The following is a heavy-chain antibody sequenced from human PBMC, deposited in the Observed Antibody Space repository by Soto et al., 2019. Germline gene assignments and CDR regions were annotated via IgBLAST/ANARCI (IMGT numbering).Heavy chain of an antibody. D-gene: IGHD3-10*01. J-gene: IGHJ6*02. CDR3: AKGVSSYYYYGMDV. CDR1: GFTFSSYA. CDR2: ISGSGGST. V-gene: IGHV3-23*01. Sequence: EVQLLESGGDLVQPGGSLRLSCPASGFTFSSYAMTWVRQAPGKGLEWVSGISGSGGSTYYADSVKARFTLSRDNSKNTLYLQMNSLRDADTSVYYCAKGVSSYYYYGMDVWGQGPTVTVS.